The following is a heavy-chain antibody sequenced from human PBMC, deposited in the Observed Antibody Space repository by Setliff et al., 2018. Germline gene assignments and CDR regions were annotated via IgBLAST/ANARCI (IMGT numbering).Heavy chain of an antibody. CDR2: IYPGDSDT. Sequence: GESLKISCKGSGYRFTSYWIGWVRQMPGKGLEWMGIIYPGDSDTRYSPSFQGQVTMSADKSISTAYLQWSSLKASDTAIYYCARRLGNSGWYHWGQGTLVTVSS. CDR3: ARRLGNSGWYH. CDR1: GYRFTSYW. J-gene: IGHJ5*02. D-gene: IGHD6-19*01. V-gene: IGHV5-51*01.